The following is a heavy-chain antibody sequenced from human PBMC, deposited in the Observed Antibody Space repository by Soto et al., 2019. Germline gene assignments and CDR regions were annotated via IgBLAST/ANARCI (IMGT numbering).Heavy chain of an antibody. CDR3: ARGYYDILTGYYSQISPFDY. D-gene: IGHD3-9*01. CDR2: ISYDGSNK. V-gene: IGHV3-30-3*01. Sequence: GGSLRLSCAASGFTFSSYAMHWVRQAPGKGLEWVAVISYDGSNKYYADSVKGRFTISRDNSKNTLYLQMNSLRAEDTAVYYCARGYYDILTGYYSQISPFDYWGQGTLGTVSA. J-gene: IGHJ4*02. CDR1: GFTFSSYA.